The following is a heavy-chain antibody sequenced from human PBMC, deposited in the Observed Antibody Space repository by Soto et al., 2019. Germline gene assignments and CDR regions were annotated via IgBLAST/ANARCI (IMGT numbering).Heavy chain of an antibody. CDR1: GFSLSTSGVG. D-gene: IGHD3-9*01. CDR3: AHSIRYSATFDY. V-gene: IGHV2-5*02. Sequence: QITLKESGPTLVKPTQTLTLTCTFSGFSLSTSGVGVGWIRQPPGKALEWLALIYWDDDKRYSPSLKSRLTITQDTSKNQVVLTMTNVDRVDTATYYFAHSIRYSATFDYWGQGTLVTVSS. CDR2: IYWDDDK. J-gene: IGHJ4*02.